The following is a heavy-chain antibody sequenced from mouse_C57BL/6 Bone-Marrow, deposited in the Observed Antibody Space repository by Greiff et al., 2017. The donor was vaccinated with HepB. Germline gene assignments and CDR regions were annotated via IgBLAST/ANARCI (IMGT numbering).Heavy chain of an antibody. Sequence: QVQLQQSGAELARPGASVKMSCKASGYTFTSYTMHWVKQRPGQGLEWIGYINPSSGYNKYNQKFKDKATLTADKSSSTAYKKLSSLTSEDSAVYYCARKGGWEWYVDVWGTGTTVTVSS. J-gene: IGHJ1*03. D-gene: IGHD3-3*01. CDR3: ARKGGWEWYVDV. CDR2: INPSSGYN. CDR1: GYTFTSYT. V-gene: IGHV1-4*01.